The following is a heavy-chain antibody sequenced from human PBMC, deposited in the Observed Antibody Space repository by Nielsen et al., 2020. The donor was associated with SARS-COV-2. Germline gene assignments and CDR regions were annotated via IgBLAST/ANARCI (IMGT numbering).Heavy chain of an antibody. Sequence: ASVKVSCKASGFTFTTFGISWVRQAPGQGLEWMGGIIPIFGTANYAQKFQGRVTMTTDTATSTAYMELRSLRSDDTAVYYCVKSGTLGVAGEVGALEYHYFHYGMDLWGQGTTVTVSS. CDR1: GFTFTTFG. CDR3: VKSGTLGVAGEVGALEYHYFHYGMDL. J-gene: IGHJ6*02. V-gene: IGHV1-18*01. D-gene: IGHD6-19*01. CDR2: IIPIFGTA.